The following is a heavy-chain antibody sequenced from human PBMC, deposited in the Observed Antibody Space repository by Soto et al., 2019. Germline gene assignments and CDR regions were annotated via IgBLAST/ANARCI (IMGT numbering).Heavy chain of an antibody. D-gene: IGHD4-17*01. CDR1: VGSFSVYY. Sequence: PETLGLSCAVYVGSFSVYYWSWIRQSPGRGLELIREINHSGSTNYNPSLKSRVTISVDTSKNQFSLNLRSVTAADTAVYYCARGRQVHYGDYVWKKSSRTYGMDVWGQGTTVTVSS. J-gene: IGHJ6*01. V-gene: IGHV4-34*01. CDR3: ARGRQVHYGDYVWKKSSRTYGMDV. CDR2: INHSGST.